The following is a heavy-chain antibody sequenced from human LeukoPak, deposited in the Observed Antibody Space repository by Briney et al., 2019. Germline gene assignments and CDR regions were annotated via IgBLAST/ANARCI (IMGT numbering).Heavy chain of an antibody. J-gene: IGHJ6*03. Sequence: GGSLRLSCAASGFTFSSYSMNWVRQAPGKGLEWVSSISSSSSYIYYADSVKGRFTISRDNAKNSLYLQMNSLRAEDTAVYYCARDPEGFWGVVLEWFSHYYMDVWGKGTTVTVSS. D-gene: IGHD3-3*01. CDR2: ISSSSSYI. CDR1: GFTFSSYS. CDR3: ARDPEGFWGVVLEWFSHYYMDV. V-gene: IGHV3-21*01.